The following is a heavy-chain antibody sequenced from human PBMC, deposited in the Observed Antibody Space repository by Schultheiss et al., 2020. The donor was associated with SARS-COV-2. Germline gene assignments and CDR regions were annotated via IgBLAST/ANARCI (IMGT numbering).Heavy chain of an antibody. V-gene: IGHV4-39*07. Sequence: SETLSLTCTVSGGSISSGGYYWSWIRQHPGKGLEWIGSISYSGSTHYNQSLKSRVTISVDTSKNQFSLKLSSVTAADTAIYYCARAYYGDYGYPPVTSTYYFDYWGQGALVTVSS. CDR2: ISYSGST. J-gene: IGHJ4*02. CDR3: ARAYYGDYGYPPVTSTYYFDY. D-gene: IGHD4-17*01. CDR1: GGSISSGGYY.